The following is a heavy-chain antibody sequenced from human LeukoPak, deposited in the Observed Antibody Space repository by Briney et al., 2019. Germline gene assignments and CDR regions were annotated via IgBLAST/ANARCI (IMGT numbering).Heavy chain of an antibody. V-gene: IGHV4-59*08. CDR2: SYYSGTT. Sequence: SETLSLTCTVSGGSISTYYWSWIRQPPGKGLEWIGYSYYSGTTTPHPSLKSRVTISVDPSKNQFSLRLTSVTAADTAVYYCARHGGSGSFDYWGQGTTVTVSS. D-gene: IGHD3-3*01. CDR3: ARHGGSGSFDY. J-gene: IGHJ4*03. CDR1: GGSISTYY.